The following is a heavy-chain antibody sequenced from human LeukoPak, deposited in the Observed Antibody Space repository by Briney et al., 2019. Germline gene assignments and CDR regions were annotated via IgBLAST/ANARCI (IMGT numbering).Heavy chain of an antibody. D-gene: IGHD1-26*01. Sequence: GGSLRLSCAASGFTLSSYAMSWVRQAPGKGLEWVSAISGSGGSTYYADSVKGRFTISRDNSKNTLYLQMNSLRAEDTAVYYCAKNSGSYYKYNWFDPWGQGTLVTVSS. CDR2: ISGSGGST. CDR1: GFTLSSYA. J-gene: IGHJ5*02. CDR3: AKNSGSYYKYNWFDP. V-gene: IGHV3-23*01.